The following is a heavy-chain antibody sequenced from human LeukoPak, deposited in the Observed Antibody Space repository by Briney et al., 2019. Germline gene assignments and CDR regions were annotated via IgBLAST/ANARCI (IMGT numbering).Heavy chain of an antibody. D-gene: IGHD2-2*02. CDR3: ARGIFCNATSCFTVRAFEI. V-gene: IGHV3-13*01. CDR1: GFTFSTYD. Sequence: GGSLRLSCAASGFTFSTYDMHWVRQGPGEGLEWVSGIGTHGDTHYADSVKGRFTISRENADNSLYLQMNSMRAGDTAVYYCARGIFCNATSCFTVRAFEIWGQGKMVTVSS. CDR2: IGTHGDT. J-gene: IGHJ3*02.